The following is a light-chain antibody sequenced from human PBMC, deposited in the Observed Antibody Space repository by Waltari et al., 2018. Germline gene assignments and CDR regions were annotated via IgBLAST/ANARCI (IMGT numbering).Light chain of an antibody. CDR3: QSTDSSGSFVV. CDR2: SDT. Sequence: SYELTQPPSVSVSPGQTARITCSGDALPREFTSWYQQKPGQAPILLMFSDTERPSGIPERLSGSTSGKLVTLTITGVQAEDEADYYCQSTDSSGSFVVFGGGTKLTVL. V-gene: IGLV3-25*03. CDR1: ALPREF. J-gene: IGLJ3*02.